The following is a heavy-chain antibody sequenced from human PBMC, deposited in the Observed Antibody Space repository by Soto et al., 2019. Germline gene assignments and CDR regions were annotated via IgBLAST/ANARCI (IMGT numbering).Heavy chain of an antibody. J-gene: IGHJ6*02. Sequence: ASVKVSFKASGYTFTSYGISWVRQAPGQGLEWMGWISAYNGNTNYAQKLQGRVTMTTDTSTSTAYMELRSLRSDDTAVYYCARDWSSSSGYYYYGMDVWGQGTTVTVSS. CDR3: ARDWSSSSGYYYYGMDV. D-gene: IGHD6-6*01. CDR1: GYTFTSYG. CDR2: ISAYNGNT. V-gene: IGHV1-18*01.